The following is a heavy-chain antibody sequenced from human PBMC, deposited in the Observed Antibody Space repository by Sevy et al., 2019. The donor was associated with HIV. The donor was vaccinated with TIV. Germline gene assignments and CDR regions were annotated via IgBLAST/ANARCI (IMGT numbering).Heavy chain of an antibody. J-gene: IGHJ6*02. CDR3: ARGSQYYDFWSGYSFYYYYYGMDV. CDR1: GGTFSSYA. Sequence: ASVKVSCKASGGTFSSYAISWVRQAPGQGLEWMGGIIPIFGTANYAQKFQGRVTITADESTSTAYMELRSLRSEDTAVYYCARGSQYYDFWSGYSFYYYYYGMDVWGQGTTVTVSS. CDR2: IIPIFGTA. D-gene: IGHD3-3*01. V-gene: IGHV1-69*13.